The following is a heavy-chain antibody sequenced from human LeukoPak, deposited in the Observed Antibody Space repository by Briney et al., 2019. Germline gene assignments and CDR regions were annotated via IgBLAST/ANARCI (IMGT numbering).Heavy chain of an antibody. CDR2: MNPNSGNT. CDR3: ASRLLGYCSSTSCRYGEWFDP. Sequence: GASVKVSCKASGYTFINYGISWVRQATGQGLEWMGWMNPNSGNTGYAQKFQGRVTMTRNTSISTAYMELSSLRSEDTAVYYCASRLLGYCSSTSCRYGEWFDPWGQGTLVTVSS. V-gene: IGHV1-8*02. D-gene: IGHD2-2*01. CDR1: GYTFINYG. J-gene: IGHJ5*02.